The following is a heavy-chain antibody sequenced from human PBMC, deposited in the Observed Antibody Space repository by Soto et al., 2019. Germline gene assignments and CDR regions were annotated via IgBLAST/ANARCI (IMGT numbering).Heavy chain of an antibody. CDR1: DFTFSTCT. J-gene: IGHJ4*02. V-gene: IGHV3-21*06. CDR3: AREVQPVVRREYDY. D-gene: IGHD2-15*01. CDR2: IGSGGSP. Sequence: EVQLVESGGGLVKPGGTLSLSCAVSDFTFSTCTMNWVRQAPGKGLAWVSSIGSGGSPYYADSVKGRFTISRDNAKNSLYLEMNSLRAEDTAVYYCAREVQPVVRREYDYWGQGTLVTVS.